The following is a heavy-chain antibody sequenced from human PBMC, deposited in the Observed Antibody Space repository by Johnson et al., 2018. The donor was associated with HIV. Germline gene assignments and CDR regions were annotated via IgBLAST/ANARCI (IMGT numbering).Heavy chain of an antibody. D-gene: IGHD4-17*01. CDR1: GFTFSNAW. V-gene: IGHV3-7*03. Sequence: VQLVESGGGVVQPGRSLRLSCAASGFTFSNAWMSWVRQAPGKGLEWVANIKQDGSEKYYVDSVKGRFTISRDDSRNTLHLQMNSLRAEDTAVYYCARESNGDYVAFDIWGQGTMVTVSS. CDR3: ARESNGDYVAFDI. J-gene: IGHJ3*02. CDR2: IKQDGSEK.